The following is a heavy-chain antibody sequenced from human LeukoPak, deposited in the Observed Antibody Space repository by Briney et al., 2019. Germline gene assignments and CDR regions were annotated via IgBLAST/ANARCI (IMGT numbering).Heavy chain of an antibody. D-gene: IGHD2-2*01. CDR1: GFTVSSNY. V-gene: IGHV3-53*01. CDR3: ARDPARFYFDC. CDR2: IYSGGST. Sequence: GGSLRLSCAASGFTVSSNYMSWVRQAPGKGLEWVSVIYSGGSTNYADSVKGRFTISRDNSKNTLYLQMNSLRAEDTAVYYCARDPARFYFDCWGQGTLVTVSS. J-gene: IGHJ4*02.